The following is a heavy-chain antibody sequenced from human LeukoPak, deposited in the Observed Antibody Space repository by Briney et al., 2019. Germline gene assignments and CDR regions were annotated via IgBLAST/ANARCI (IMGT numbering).Heavy chain of an antibody. CDR3: AKVGGWDQKGY. V-gene: IGHV3-23*01. CDR1: GFPFNTYG. D-gene: IGHD1-26*01. J-gene: IGHJ4*02. CDR2: ISGSGGST. Sequence: GGSLRLSCVASGFPFNTYGMTWVRQAPGKGLEWVSAISGSGGSTYYADSVKGRFTISRDNSKNTLYLQMNSLRAEDTAVYYCAKVGGWDQKGYWGQGTLVTVSS.